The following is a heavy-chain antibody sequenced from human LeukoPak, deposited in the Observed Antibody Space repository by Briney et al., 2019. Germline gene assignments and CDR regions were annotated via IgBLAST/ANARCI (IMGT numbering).Heavy chain of an antibody. Sequence: SVKVSCKASGGTFSSYAISWVRQAPGQGLEWMGRIIPIFSTANYAQKFQGRVTITTDESTSTAYMELSSLRSEDAAVYYCARSDSSGYYYYFDYWGQGTLVTVSS. CDR3: ARSDSSGYYYYFDY. J-gene: IGHJ4*02. CDR2: IIPIFSTA. CDR1: GGTFSSYA. V-gene: IGHV1-69*05. D-gene: IGHD3-22*01.